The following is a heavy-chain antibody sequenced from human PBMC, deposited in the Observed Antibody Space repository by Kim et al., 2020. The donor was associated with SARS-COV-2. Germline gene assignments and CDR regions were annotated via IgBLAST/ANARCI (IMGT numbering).Heavy chain of an antibody. D-gene: IGHD2-2*01. J-gene: IGHJ4*02. CDR2: TYYDGTT. CDR3: ASPFHHCGSTSCSHDF. Sequence: SETLSLTCTVSGGSISSRTYYWGWIRQPPGQEPEWIGSTYYDGTTYYNPSLKSRVTISADTSKNQFSLKLSSVTAADTAVYYCASPFHHCGSTSCSHDFWGQGPRVTVSS. V-gene: IGHV4-39*01. CDR1: GGSISSRTYY.